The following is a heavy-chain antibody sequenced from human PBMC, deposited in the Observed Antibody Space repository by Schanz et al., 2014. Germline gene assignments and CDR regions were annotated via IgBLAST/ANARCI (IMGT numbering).Heavy chain of an antibody. Sequence: EVQLLESGGGLIQPGGSLRLSCAASGFTFSTHAMSWVRQAPGKGLEWISFINTGSNYINYADSVKGRFTISRDNTKNSLFLQLNSLRADDTAVYYCARNRGSGGQNWYFDLWGRGTLVTVSS. CDR2: INTGSNYI. D-gene: IGHD1-26*01. J-gene: IGHJ2*01. CDR3: ARNRGSGGQNWYFDL. CDR1: GFTFSTHA. V-gene: IGHV3-48*04.